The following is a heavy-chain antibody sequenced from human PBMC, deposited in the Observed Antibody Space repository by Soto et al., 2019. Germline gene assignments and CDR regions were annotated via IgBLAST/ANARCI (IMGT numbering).Heavy chain of an antibody. V-gene: IGHV3-23*01. CDR1: GVSVNNYA. CDR3: AKDCVAREYIVVVVAATTMCIPFDY. Sequence: PGGSLRLSSAASGVSVNNYAMTWVRQAQRKGLEWVSAISVSGGSPYYADSVKGRFTISRDNSKNTLYLQMNSLRAEDTAVYYCAKDCVAREYIVVVVAATTMCIPFDYWGQGTLVTVSS. J-gene: IGHJ4*02. CDR2: ISVSGGSP. D-gene: IGHD2-15*01.